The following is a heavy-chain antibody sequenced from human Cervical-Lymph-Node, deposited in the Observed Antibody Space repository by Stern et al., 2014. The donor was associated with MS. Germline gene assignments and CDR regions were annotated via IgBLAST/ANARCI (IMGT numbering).Heavy chain of an antibody. J-gene: IGHJ4*02. CDR1: GYTFTSYG. Sequence: DQLVESGAEVKKPGASVKVSCKASGYTFTSYGISWVRQAPGQGLEWMGWISAYNGNTNYAQKLQGRVTMTKDTTTSTAYMELRSLRSDDTAVYYCARDLRQQLVLTPLDYWGQGTLVTVSS. D-gene: IGHD6-13*01. CDR3: ARDLRQQLVLTPLDY. CDR2: ISAYNGNT. V-gene: IGHV1-18*04.